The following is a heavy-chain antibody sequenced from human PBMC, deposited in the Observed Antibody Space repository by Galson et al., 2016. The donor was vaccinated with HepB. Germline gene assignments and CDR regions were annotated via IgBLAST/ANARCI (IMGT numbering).Heavy chain of an antibody. CDR2: ISVDGSTK. CDR1: GFTFSRYA. CDR3: ARDFGY. Sequence: SLRLSCAVSGFTFSRYAMNWVRQAPGKGLEWMAIISVDGSTKSYADSVRGRFSISRDNSENVLYLQMNSLKTEDTGVYYCARDFGYWGQGTLVTVSS. V-gene: IGHV3-30-3*01. J-gene: IGHJ4*02.